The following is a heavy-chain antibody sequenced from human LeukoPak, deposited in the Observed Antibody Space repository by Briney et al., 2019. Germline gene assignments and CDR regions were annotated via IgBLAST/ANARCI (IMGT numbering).Heavy chain of an antibody. D-gene: IGHD5-12*01. V-gene: IGHV1-2*06. J-gene: IGHJ3*01. CDR3: ARVDSGHDYGPS. Sequence: ASVKVSCKASGYTFTAYYMHWLRQVPGQGLEWMGRINPNSGDTDCAQKFQGRVIMTRDTSISTAYMEVSRLRSDDTAVYYCARVDSGHDYGPSWGQGTTVTVSS. CDR2: INPNSGDT. CDR1: GYTFTAYY.